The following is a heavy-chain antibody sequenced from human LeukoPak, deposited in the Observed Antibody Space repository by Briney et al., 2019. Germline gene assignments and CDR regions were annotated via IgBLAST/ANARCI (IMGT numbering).Heavy chain of an antibody. J-gene: IGHJ4*02. CDR3: AKGEAINDFWSGYLPHFDY. V-gene: IGHV3-23*01. CDR1: GFTFTSYA. D-gene: IGHD3-3*01. Sequence: GGSLRLSCEASGFTFTSYAMSWVRQAPGKGLEWVSAISGGGGSTNYADSVKGRVTISRDNSKNTLYLQMNSLRAEDTAVYYCAKGEAINDFWSGYLPHFDYWGQGTLVTVSS. CDR2: ISGGGGST.